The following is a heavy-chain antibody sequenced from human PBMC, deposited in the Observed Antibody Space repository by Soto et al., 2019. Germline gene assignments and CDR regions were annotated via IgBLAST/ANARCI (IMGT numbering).Heavy chain of an antibody. J-gene: IGHJ5*02. V-gene: IGHV4-59*08. CDR2: IYYSGST. CDR1: GGSISSYY. CDR3: ANYGDYDH. Sequence: SETLSLTCTVSGGSISSYYWSWIRQPPGKGLEWIGYIYYSGSTNYNPSLKSRVTISVDTSKNQFSLKLSSVTAADTAVYYCANYGDYDHWGQGTLVTVSS. D-gene: IGHD4-17*01.